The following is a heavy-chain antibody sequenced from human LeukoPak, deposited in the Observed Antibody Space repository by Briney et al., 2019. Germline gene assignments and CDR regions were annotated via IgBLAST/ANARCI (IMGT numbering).Heavy chain of an antibody. Sequence: PSETLSLTCTVSGGSISSYYWSWIRQPPGKGLEWIRYIYYSGSTNYNPSLKSRVTISVDTSKNQFSLKLSSVTAADTAVYYCARNQGVVAWRAYMDVWGKGSTVTVSS. V-gene: IGHV4-59*01. CDR1: GGSISSYY. CDR3: ARNQGVVAWRAYMDV. CDR2: IYYSGST. D-gene: IGHD3-3*01. J-gene: IGHJ6*03.